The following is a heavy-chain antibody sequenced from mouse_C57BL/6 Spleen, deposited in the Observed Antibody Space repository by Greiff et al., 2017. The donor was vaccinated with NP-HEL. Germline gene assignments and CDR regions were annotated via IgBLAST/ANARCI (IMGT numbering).Heavy chain of an antibody. J-gene: IGHJ2*01. D-gene: IGHD1-1*01. V-gene: IGHV1-42*01. CDR1: GYSFTGYY. Sequence: VQLQQSGPELVKPGASVKISCKASGYSFTGYYMNWVKQSPEKSLEWIGEINPSTGGTTYNQKFKAKATLTVDKSSSTAYMQLKSLTSEDSAVYYCARAGLLKPPFDYWGQGTTLTVSS. CDR2: INPSTGGT. CDR3: ARAGLLKPPFDY.